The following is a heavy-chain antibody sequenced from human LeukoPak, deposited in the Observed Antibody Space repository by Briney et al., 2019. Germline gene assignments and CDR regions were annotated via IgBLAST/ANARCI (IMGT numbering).Heavy chain of an antibody. Sequence: GGSLRLSCAASGFTVSSNYMSWVRQAPGKGLEWVSVIYSGGSTYYADSVKGRFTISRDNAKNSLYLQMNSLRGEDTAVYYCARDPIPFSAPFFAFDILGQGTVVTVSS. CDR3: ARDPIPFSAPFFAFDI. J-gene: IGHJ3*02. CDR2: IYSGGST. CDR1: GFTVSSNY. D-gene: IGHD3-3*01. V-gene: IGHV3-66*01.